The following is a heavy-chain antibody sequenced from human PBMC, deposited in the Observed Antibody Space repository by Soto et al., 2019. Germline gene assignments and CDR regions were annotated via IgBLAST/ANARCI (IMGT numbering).Heavy chain of an antibody. CDR1: GFTFSSYW. J-gene: IGHJ4*02. Sequence: GGSLRLSCAASGFTFSSYWMDWVCQVPGKGLVWVSHIDSDGNYTTYADSVKGRFTISRDNAKNTVYLQMNSLRAEDTAVYYCVRDDVGVGIDYWGLGTLVTVS. CDR3: VRDDVGVGIDY. CDR2: IDSDGNYT. D-gene: IGHD1-26*01. V-gene: IGHV3-74*03.